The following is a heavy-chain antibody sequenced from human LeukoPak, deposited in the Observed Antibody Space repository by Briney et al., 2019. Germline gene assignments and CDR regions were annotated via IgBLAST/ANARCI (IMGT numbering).Heavy chain of an antibody. CDR2: INHSGST. D-gene: IGHD6-19*01. CDR1: GGSFSGYY. J-gene: IGHJ4*02. Sequence: PSETLSLTCAVYGGSFSGYYWNWIRQPPGKGLEWIGEINHSGSTNYNPSLKSRVTISVDTSKNQFSLKLSSVTAADTAVYYCARETFEGIAVDWGQGTLVTVSS. V-gene: IGHV4-34*01. CDR3: ARETFEGIAVD.